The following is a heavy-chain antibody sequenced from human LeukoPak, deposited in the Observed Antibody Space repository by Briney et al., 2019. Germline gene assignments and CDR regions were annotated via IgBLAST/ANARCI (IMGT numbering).Heavy chain of an antibody. CDR2: IYHSGST. J-gene: IGHJ6*03. CDR3: ASRIKRQQLRSYYMDV. CDR1: GYSISSGYY. Sequence: SETLSLTCTVSGYSISSGYYWGWIRQPPGKGLEWIGSIYHSGSTNYSPSLKSRVTISVDTSKNQFSLKLSSVTAADTAVYYCASRIKRQQLRSYYMDVWGKGTTVTVSS. V-gene: IGHV4-38-2*02. D-gene: IGHD6-13*01.